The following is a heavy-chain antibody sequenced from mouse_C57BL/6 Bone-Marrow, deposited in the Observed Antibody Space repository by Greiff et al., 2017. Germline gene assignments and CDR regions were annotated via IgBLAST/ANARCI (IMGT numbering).Heavy chain of an antibody. J-gene: IGHJ1*03. CDR2: FDPENGDT. CDR1: GFNIKDDY. Sequence: EVQLQQSGAELVRPGASVKLSCTASGFNIKDDYMHWVKQRPEQGLEWMGWFDPENGDTEYASKFQGKSTITADTASNPAYLQLSSLTSEDTAVYYCTTRGPDVWGTGTTVTVSS. V-gene: IGHV14-4*01. CDR3: TTRGPDV.